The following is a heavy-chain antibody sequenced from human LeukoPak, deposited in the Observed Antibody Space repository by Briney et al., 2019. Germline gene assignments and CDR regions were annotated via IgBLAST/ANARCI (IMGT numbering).Heavy chain of an antibody. Sequence: GGSLRLSCVISGFTFTDFAMTWVRQAPGKGLEWVSSISFTGDRTYYADSVKGRFTISRDNSKNTLYLQMNSLRAEDTAVYYCAKDRVEYYYGSGSYCPLDYWGQGTLVTVSS. CDR3: AKDRVEYYYGSGSYCPLDY. CDR2: ISFTGDRT. V-gene: IGHV3-23*01. J-gene: IGHJ4*02. D-gene: IGHD3-10*01. CDR1: GFTFTDFA.